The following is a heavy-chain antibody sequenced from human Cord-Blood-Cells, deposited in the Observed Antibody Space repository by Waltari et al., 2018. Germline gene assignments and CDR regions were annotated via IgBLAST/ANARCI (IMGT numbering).Heavy chain of an antibody. CDR1: GGSFSGYY. J-gene: IGHJ5*02. D-gene: IGHD1-7*01. Sequence: QVQLQQWGAGLLKPSETLSLTCAVYGGSFSGYYCSWIPQPPGKGMEWIGEINHSGSTNYNPSLKSRVTISVDTSKNQFSLKLSSVTAADTAVYYCASLKNYNWFDPWGQGTQVTVSS. V-gene: IGHV4-34*01. CDR3: ASLKNYNWFDP. CDR2: INHSGST.